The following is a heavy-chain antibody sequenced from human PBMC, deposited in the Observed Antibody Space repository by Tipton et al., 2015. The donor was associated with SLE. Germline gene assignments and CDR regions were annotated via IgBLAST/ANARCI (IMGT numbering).Heavy chain of an antibody. CDR1: GGSFSGYY. D-gene: IGHD2-15*01. V-gene: IGHV4-34*01. CDR2: INHSGST. CDR3: AKMDGYCSGGSCYSGDY. J-gene: IGHJ4*02. Sequence: LRLSCAVYGGSFSGYYWSWIRQPPGKGLEWIGEINHSGSTNYNPSLKSRVTISVDTSKNQFSLKLSSVTAADTAVYYCAKMDGYCSGGSCYSGDYWGQGTLVTVSS.